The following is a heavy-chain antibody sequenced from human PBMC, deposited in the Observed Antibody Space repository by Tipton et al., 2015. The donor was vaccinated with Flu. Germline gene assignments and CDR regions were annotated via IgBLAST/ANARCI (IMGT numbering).Heavy chain of an antibody. CDR1: GYTFTNYY. V-gene: IGHV1-46*01. J-gene: IGHJ5*02. D-gene: IGHD2-15*01. CDR3: GLAYCRGGNCHRKGFNP. Sequence: QLVQSGAEVKNPGASVKVSCKTSGYTFTNYYMHWVRQAPGQGLEWMGIINPSGVGTNYAQKFQGRVTMTGDMSTRTVYMELSRRRSEDTAVYYCGLAYCRGGNCHRKGFNPWGQGTLVTVSS. CDR2: INPSGVGT.